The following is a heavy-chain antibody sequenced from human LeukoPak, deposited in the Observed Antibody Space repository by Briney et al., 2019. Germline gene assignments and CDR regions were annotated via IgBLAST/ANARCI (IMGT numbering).Heavy chain of an antibody. D-gene: IGHD5-24*01. CDR2: INPDGGNT. V-gene: IGHV1-46*01. Sequence: ASVKVSCKASGYTFTNSYIHWVRQAPGQVLEWMGLINPDGGNTNYAQNFQGRVTLTRDTSTSTVYMELSSLRAEDTAIYYCARVRDGYNDAYDLWGQGTVVTVPS. J-gene: IGHJ3*01. CDR1: GYTFTNSY. CDR3: ARVRDGYNDAYDL.